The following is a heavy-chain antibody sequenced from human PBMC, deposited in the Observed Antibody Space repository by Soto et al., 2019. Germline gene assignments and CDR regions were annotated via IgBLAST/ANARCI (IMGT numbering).Heavy chain of an antibody. D-gene: IGHD1-1*01. CDR1: GGSFSGYY. J-gene: IGHJ4*02. Sequence: SETLSLTCAVDGGSFSGYYWSWISKPPGKGLEWIGEINHSGSTNYNPSLKSRVTISRDNAKNSLYLQMNSLRAEDTAVYYCATIDDVTFHYWGLGTLVTVSS. CDR2: INHSGST. CDR3: ATIDDVTFHY. V-gene: IGHV4-34*01.